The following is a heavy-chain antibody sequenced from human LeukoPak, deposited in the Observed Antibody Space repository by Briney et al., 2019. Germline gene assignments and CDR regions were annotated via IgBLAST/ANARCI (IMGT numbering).Heavy chain of an antibody. V-gene: IGHV3-23*01. CDR3: AKHPPDYYDSSRYYYYYYMDV. D-gene: IGHD3-22*01. CDR1: GFTFSSYA. CDR2: ISGSGGST. J-gene: IGHJ6*03. Sequence: GGSLRLSCAASGFTFSSYAMSWVRQAPGKGLEWVSAISGSGGSTYYADSVKGRFTISRDNSKNTLYLQMNSLRAEDTAVYYCAKHPPDYYDSSRYYYYYYMDVWGKGTTVTISS.